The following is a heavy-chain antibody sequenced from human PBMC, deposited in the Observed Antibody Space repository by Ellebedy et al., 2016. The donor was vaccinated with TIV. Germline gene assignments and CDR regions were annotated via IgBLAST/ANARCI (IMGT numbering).Heavy chain of an antibody. CDR3: ARGVGAADF. D-gene: IGHD1-26*01. J-gene: IGHJ4*02. CDR1: SGFISSTYW. Sequence: MPGGSLRLSCAVSSGFISSTYWWSWVRQPPGKGLEWIGEIYESGSANYNPSLKSRVTISVDKSKNQFSLKVTSVTAADTAVYYCARGVGAADFWGQGTLVTVSS. CDR2: IYESGSA. V-gene: IGHV4-4*02.